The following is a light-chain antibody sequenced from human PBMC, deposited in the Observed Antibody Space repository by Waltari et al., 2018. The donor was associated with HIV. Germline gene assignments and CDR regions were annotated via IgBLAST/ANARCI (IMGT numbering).Light chain of an antibody. CDR2: DVS. Sequence: QSALTQPPSVSGSPGQSVTLSCTGTNSDIGRYVSWYQQHPGQAPRLMIFDVSQRPSEISARFSGSKSGTTASLTISGLQTDDEADYFCSSYTGTTKLFGGGTKLTVL. J-gene: IGLJ3*02. CDR3: SSYTGTTKL. CDR1: NSDIGRY. V-gene: IGLV2-14*03.